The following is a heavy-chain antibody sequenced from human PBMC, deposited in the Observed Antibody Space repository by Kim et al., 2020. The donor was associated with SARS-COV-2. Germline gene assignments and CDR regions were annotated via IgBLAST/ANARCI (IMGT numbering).Heavy chain of an antibody. CDR2: INHSGST. D-gene: IGHD3-3*01. Sequence: SETLSLTCAVYGGSFSGYYWSWIRQPPVKGLEWIGEINHSGSTNYNPSLKSRVTISVDTSKNQFSLKLSSVTAADTAVYYCARGRSDRLRFLEWPRAHHAFDIWGQGTMVTVSS. CDR1: GGSFSGYY. CDR3: ARGRSDRLRFLEWPRAHHAFDI. J-gene: IGHJ3*02. V-gene: IGHV4-34*01.